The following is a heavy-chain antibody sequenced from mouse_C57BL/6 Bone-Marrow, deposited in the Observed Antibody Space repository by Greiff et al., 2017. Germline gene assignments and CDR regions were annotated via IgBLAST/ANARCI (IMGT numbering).Heavy chain of an antibody. V-gene: IGHV14-4*01. Sequence: EVQLQQSGAELVRPGASVKLSCTASGFNIKDDYMHWVNQRPEQGLEWIGWIDPENGDTEYASKFQGKATITADTSSNPAYLQLSSLTSEDTAVYYCTTPSYYGYAWFAYWGQGTLVTVSA. D-gene: IGHD2-9*01. CDR3: TTPSYYGYAWFAY. CDR2: IDPENGDT. J-gene: IGHJ3*01. CDR1: GFNIKDDY.